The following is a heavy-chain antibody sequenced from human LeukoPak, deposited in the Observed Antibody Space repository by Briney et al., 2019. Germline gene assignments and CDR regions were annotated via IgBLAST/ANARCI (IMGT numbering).Heavy chain of an antibody. Sequence: PSERLSLTCTVSSGSISSSSYYSGWIRQPPGKGLEWIGSIYYSGSTYYNPSLKSRVTISVDTSKNQFSLKLSSVTAADTAVYYCASPGLRRGFGEPGAFDYWGQGTLVTVSS. D-gene: IGHD3-10*01. CDR3: ASPGLRRGFGEPGAFDY. CDR1: SGSISSSSYY. V-gene: IGHV4-39*07. CDR2: IYYSGST. J-gene: IGHJ4*02.